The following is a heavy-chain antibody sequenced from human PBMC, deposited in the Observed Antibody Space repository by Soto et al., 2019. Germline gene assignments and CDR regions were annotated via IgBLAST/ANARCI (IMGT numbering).Heavy chain of an antibody. V-gene: IGHV1-18*01. CDR3: AREEVGIVVVPAAITDDGYDSHYYYYMDV. CDR2: ISAYNGNR. Sequence: ASVKVSCKASGYTFFNYGISWVRQAPGQGLEWMGWISAYNGNRNYAGKFQGRATMTTETSTSTAYMELRSLRSEDTAVYYCAREEVGIVVVPAAITDDGYDSHYYYYMDVWGKGTTVTVSS. J-gene: IGHJ6*03. CDR1: GYTFFNYG. D-gene: IGHD2-2*01.